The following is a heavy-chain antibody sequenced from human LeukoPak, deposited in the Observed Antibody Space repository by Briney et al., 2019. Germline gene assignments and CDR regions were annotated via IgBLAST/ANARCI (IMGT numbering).Heavy chain of an antibody. Sequence: ASVKVSCKASGYTFTSYDINWVRQATGQGLEWMGWMNPNSGNTGYAQKSQGRVTMTRNTSISTAYMELSRLRSDDTAVYYCARDRGRWLQSGDYWGQGTLVTVSS. V-gene: IGHV1-8*01. D-gene: IGHD5-24*01. CDR1: GYTFTSYD. CDR3: ARDRGRWLQSGDY. J-gene: IGHJ4*02. CDR2: MNPNSGNT.